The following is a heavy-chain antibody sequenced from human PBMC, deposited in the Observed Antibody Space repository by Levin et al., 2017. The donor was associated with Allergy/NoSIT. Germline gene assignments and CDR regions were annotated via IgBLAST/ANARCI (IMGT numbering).Heavy chain of an antibody. CDR1: GFTFSSYS. CDR3: AELTSSGHFL. CDR2: ISSSSNYI. D-gene: IGHD3-22*01. V-gene: IGHV3-21*01. Sequence: GGSLRLSCAASGFTFSSYSMNWVRQAPGKGLEWVSSISSSSNYIHYADSVKGRFTISRDNVKNSLYMQMNSLRDEDTAVYYCAELTSSGHFLWGQGTLVTVSS. J-gene: IGHJ4*02.